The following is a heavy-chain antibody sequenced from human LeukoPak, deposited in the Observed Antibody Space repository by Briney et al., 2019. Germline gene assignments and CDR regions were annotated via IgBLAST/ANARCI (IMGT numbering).Heavy chain of an antibody. CDR3: ARGSDDYKLGNH. Sequence: SETPSLICTVSGDSFDNSYCWTWVRQPPGKRPEWIGTIYSSQYTYYHRSLRSRATISADTSSNLFSLKLISVTAADTAVYYCARGSDDYKLGNHWGHGTLVTVSS. D-gene: IGHD5-24*01. V-gene: IGHV4-39*01. J-gene: IGHJ5*02. CDR2: IYSSQYT. CDR1: GDSFDNSYC.